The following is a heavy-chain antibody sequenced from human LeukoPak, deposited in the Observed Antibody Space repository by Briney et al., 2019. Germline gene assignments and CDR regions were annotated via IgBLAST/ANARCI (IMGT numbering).Heavy chain of an antibody. J-gene: IGHJ6*03. V-gene: IGHV4-59*01. Sequence: SETLSLTCTVPDGSISGYYWSWIRQPPGKGLEWIGYINYSGGTKYNPSLRSRVTFSRDTSKNQFSLKLRSVTAADTAVYFCARLGYGSGTPYCYFYMDDWGTGTTVTVSS. D-gene: IGHD3-10*01. CDR2: INYSGGT. CDR3: ARLGYGSGTPYCYFYMDD. CDR1: DGSISGYY.